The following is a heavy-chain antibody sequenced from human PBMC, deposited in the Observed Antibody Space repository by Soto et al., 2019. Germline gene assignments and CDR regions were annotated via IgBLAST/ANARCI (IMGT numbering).Heavy chain of an antibody. CDR2: INWNSGSI. CDR3: VKAEGTYYGSGNYGYFDD. V-gene: IGHV3-9*01. J-gene: IGHJ4*01. Sequence: EVHLVESGGGLVQPGRSLRLSCAASGFTFDDYAMHWVRQAPGKGLEWVSGINWNSGSIGYADSVKGRFTISRDNAKNSLNLQMNSLRPEDTAVYYCVKAEGTYYGSGNYGYFDDWGQGTLVTVSS. CDR1: GFTFDDYA. D-gene: IGHD3-10*01.